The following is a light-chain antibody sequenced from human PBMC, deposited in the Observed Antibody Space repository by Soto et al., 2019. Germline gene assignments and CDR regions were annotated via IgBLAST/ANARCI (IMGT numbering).Light chain of an antibody. CDR2: GTS. V-gene: IGKV3-20*01. CDR3: QQYGPSPPST. J-gene: IGKJ4*01. Sequence: EIVLTQSPGTLSLSPGERATLSCRASQSVSSSYLAWYRQNPGQAPRLLMYGTSNRAGGIPDRFSGSGSGTDFTLTISRLEPEDFAVYYCQQYGPSPPSTFGGGTKVEIK. CDR1: QSVSSSY.